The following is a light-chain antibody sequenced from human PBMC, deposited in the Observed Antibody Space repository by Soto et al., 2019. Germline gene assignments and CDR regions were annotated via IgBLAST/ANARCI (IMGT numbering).Light chain of an antibody. CDR2: GNS. CDR3: QSSDSSLSGSV. Sequence: QSVLTQPPSVCGAPGQRVTISCTGSSSNIGAGYDVHWYQQLPGTAPKLLIYGNSNRPSGVPDRFSGSKSGTSASLAITGLQDEEEADYYCQSSDSSLSGSVFGGGTQLTVL. V-gene: IGLV1-40*01. CDR1: SSNIGAGYD. J-gene: IGLJ7*01.